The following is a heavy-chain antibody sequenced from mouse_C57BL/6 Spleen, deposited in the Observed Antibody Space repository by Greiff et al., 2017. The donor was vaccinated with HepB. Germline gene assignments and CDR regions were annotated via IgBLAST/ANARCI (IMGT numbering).Heavy chain of an antibody. CDR2: INYDGSST. CDR3: ARDGLYDYDGGFAY. Sequence: EVHLVESEGGLVQPGSSMKLSCTASGFTFSDYYMAWVRQVPEKGLEWVANINYDGSSTYYLDSLKSRFIISRDNAKNILYLQMSSLKSEDTATYYCARDGLYDYDGGFAYWGQGTLVTVSA. J-gene: IGHJ3*01. CDR1: GFTFSDYY. D-gene: IGHD2-4*01. V-gene: IGHV5-16*01.